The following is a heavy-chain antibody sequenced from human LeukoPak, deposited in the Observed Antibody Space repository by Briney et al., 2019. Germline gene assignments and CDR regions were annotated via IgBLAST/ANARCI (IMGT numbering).Heavy chain of an antibody. CDR1: GFTFSSYA. CDR2: ISYDGSNK. Sequence: GGSLRLSCAASGFTFSSYAMHWVRQAPGKGLEWVAVISYDGSNKYYAYSVKGRFTISRDNSKNTLYLQMNSLRAEDTAVYYCARAGMTYPQPYFDCWGQGALVTVAS. CDR3: ARAGMTYPQPYFDC. V-gene: IGHV3-30-3*01. J-gene: IGHJ4*02.